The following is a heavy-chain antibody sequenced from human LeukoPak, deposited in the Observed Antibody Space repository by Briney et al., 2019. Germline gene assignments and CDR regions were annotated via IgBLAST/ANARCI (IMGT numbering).Heavy chain of an antibody. CDR1: GYSFTIYW. Sequence: GESLKISCKGSGYSFTIYWIGWVRQMSGKGLEWMGIIHPGDSNTRYSASFQGQVTIPADKSISTAYLQWSSLKASDTAIYYCARQTPGYYGMDVWGQGTTVTVSS. CDR2: IHPGDSNT. J-gene: IGHJ6*02. CDR3: ARQTPGYYGMDV. V-gene: IGHV5-51*01.